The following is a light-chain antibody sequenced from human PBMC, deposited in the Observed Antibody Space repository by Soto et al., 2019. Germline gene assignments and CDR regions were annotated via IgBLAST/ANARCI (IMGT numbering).Light chain of an antibody. Sequence: QSALTQPASVSGSPGQSITISCTGTSSDVGAYNYVSWYQQYPGKAPKLMIYDVSYRPSGVSNRFSGSKSGNTASLTISGLQAEDEADYYCHSYTSSSSYVFGTGTKVTVL. J-gene: IGLJ1*01. CDR3: HSYTSSSSYV. CDR1: SSDVGAYNY. CDR2: DVS. V-gene: IGLV2-14*03.